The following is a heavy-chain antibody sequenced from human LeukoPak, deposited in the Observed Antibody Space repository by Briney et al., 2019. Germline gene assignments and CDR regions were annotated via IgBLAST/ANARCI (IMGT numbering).Heavy chain of an antibody. CDR2: IIPILGIA. CDR3: ARPGNSGPYFDY. D-gene: IGHD1-14*01. CDR1: GGTFSSYA. J-gene: IGHJ4*02. V-gene: IGHV1-69*04. Sequence: GASVKVSCKASGGTFSSYAVSWVRQAPGQGLEWMGRIIPILGIANYAQKFQGRVTITADKSTSTAYMELSSLRSEDTAVYYCARPGNSGPYFDYWGQGTLVTVTS.